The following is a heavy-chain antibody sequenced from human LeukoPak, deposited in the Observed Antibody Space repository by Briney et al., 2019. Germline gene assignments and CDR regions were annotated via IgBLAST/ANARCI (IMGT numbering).Heavy chain of an antibody. CDR2: IYYSGGT. CDR3: ARVFLSWLRGGYYYYMDV. Sequence: NSSETLSLTCTVSGDSISSSSYYWGWIRQPPGKGLEWIRSIYYSGGTYYNPSLQSRVTISVDTSKNQFSLKLSSVTAADTAVYYCARVFLSWLRGGYYYYMDVWGKGTTVTVSS. D-gene: IGHD5-12*01. CDR1: GDSISSSSYY. J-gene: IGHJ6*03. V-gene: IGHV4-39*07.